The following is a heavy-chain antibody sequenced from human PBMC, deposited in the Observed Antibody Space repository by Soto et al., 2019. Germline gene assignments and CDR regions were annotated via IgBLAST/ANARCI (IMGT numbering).Heavy chain of an antibody. J-gene: IGHJ6*02. CDR3: AKRLVYQYYYGLDV. Sequence: GGSLRLSCAASGFTFSSYAMSWVRQAPGKGLEWISGISASGGSSYYADSVKGRFTISRDNDKSTLFLQMNSLRAEDTAVYSCAKRLVYQYYYGLDVWGQGTTVTVS. V-gene: IGHV3-23*01. CDR1: GFTFSSYA. CDR2: ISASGGSS. D-gene: IGHD2-2*01.